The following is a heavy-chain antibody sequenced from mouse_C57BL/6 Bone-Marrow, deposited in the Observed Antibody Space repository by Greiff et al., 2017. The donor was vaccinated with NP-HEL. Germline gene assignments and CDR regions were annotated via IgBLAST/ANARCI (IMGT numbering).Heavy chain of an antibody. CDR3: ARSDYDYDGAFAY. D-gene: IGHD2-4*01. V-gene: IGHV1-78*01. J-gene: IGHJ3*01. CDR1: GYTFTDHT. CDR2: IYPRDGST. Sequence: VKLLESDAELVKPGASVKISCKVSGYTFTDHTIHWMKQRPEQGLEWIGYIYPRDGSTKYNEKFKGKATLTADKSSSTAYMQLNSLTSEDSAVYFCARSDYDYDGAFAYWGQGTLVTVSA.